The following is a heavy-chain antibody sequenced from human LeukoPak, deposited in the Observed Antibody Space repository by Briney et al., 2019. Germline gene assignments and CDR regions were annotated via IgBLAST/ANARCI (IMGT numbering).Heavy chain of an antibody. Sequence: PSETLSLTCTVSGASISSYCWSWIRQPAGKGLEWIGRIHSGGSTTYNPSLKSRVTMSVGTSNNQFSLKLSSVNAADTAVYYCARDPSSWFDPWGQGTLVIVSS. CDR2: IHSGGST. CDR1: GASISSYC. J-gene: IGHJ5*02. V-gene: IGHV4-4*07. CDR3: ARDPSSWFDP.